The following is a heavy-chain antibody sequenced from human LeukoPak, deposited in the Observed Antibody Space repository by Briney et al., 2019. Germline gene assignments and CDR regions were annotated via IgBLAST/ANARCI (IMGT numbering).Heavy chain of an antibody. CDR2: IKQDGSEK. V-gene: IGHV3-7*03. Sequence: GGSLRLSCAASGFTFSSYWMSWVRQAPGKGLEWVANIKQDGSEKYYADSVKGRFTISRDNAKNSLYLQMNSLRAEDTAWYYCAKDIGTGGTGWYFDLWGRGTLVTVSS. J-gene: IGHJ2*01. CDR3: AKDIGTGGTGWYFDL. CDR1: GFTFSSYW. D-gene: IGHD6-13*01.